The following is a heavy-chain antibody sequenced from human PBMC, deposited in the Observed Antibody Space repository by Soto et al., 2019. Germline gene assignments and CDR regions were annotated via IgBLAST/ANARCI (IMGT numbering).Heavy chain of an antibody. V-gene: IGHV3-33*01. CDR2: IWYDGSNK. D-gene: IGHD6-6*01. Sequence: QVQLVESGGGVVQPGRSLRLSCAASGFTFSSYGMHWVRQAPGKGLEWVAVIWYDGSNKYYADSVKGRFTISRDNSKNTLYLQMNSLRAEDTAVYYCARTPSSSPYDFDYWGQGTLVTVSS. J-gene: IGHJ4*02. CDR3: ARTPSSSPYDFDY. CDR1: GFTFSSYG.